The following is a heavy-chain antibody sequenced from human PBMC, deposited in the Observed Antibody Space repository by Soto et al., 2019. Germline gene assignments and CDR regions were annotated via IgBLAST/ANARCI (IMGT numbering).Heavy chain of an antibody. D-gene: IGHD1-1*01. Sequence: SETLSFPCTVSGDSISESGYYWGGIRPSPGGGREWVGGIHYSETTYDSSALKGRATISIDTSQNLIPLNLKSATAADTAVYFCARARVQRHRKACLVWGQGTMVTVSS. V-gene: IGHV4-39*01. CDR2: IHYSETT. CDR3: ARARVQRHRKACLV. CDR1: GDSISESGYY. J-gene: IGHJ3*01.